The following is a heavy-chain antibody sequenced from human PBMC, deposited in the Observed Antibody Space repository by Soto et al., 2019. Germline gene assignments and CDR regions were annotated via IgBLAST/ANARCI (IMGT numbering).Heavy chain of an antibody. V-gene: IGHV1-18*01. CDR2: ITARNGDT. D-gene: IGHD6-6*01. CDR3: ARGRDGDY. Sequence: QVHLVQSGAEVKKPGASVKVSCKGSGYTFTSYGITWVRQAPGQGLEWMVWITARNGDTDYAQTPQGRVTVNRDTSTSTAYMELRSLRSDDTAVYYCARGRDGDYWGQGALVTVS. J-gene: IGHJ4*02. CDR1: GYTFTSYG.